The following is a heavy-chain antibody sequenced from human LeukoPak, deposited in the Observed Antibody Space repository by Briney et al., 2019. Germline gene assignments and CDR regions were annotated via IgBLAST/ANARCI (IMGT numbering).Heavy chain of an antibody. D-gene: IGHD3-22*01. Sequence: ASVKVSCKASGYTFTDYYIHWVRQAPGQGLEWMGWINPNSGGTNYAQKFQGRVTMTRDTSISTAYMELSRLRSDDTAVYYCASLGRRYYDSSGYYYDNWFDPWGQGTLVTVSS. CDR2: INPNSGGT. CDR1: GYTFTDYY. CDR3: ASLGRRYYDSSGYYYDNWFDP. V-gene: IGHV1-2*02. J-gene: IGHJ5*02.